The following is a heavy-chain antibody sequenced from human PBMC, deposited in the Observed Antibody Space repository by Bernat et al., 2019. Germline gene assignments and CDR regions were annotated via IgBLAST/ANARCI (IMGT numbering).Heavy chain of an antibody. CDR1: GGSISSSSYY. V-gene: IGHV4-39*01. CDR3: ARQGSSSSWGTSESFDY. J-gene: IGHJ4*02. Sequence: QLQLQESGPGLVKPSETLSLTCTVSGGSISSSSYYWGWIRQPPGKGLEWIGSIYYSGSTYTNPSPKIRVTISVDTSKNQCSLKLSAVTAADTAVYYCARQGSSSSWGTSESFDYWGQGTLVTVSS. D-gene: IGHD6-13*01. CDR2: IYYSGST.